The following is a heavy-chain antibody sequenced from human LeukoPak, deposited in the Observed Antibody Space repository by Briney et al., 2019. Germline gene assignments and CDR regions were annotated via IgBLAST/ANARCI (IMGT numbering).Heavy chain of an antibody. Sequence: PSETLSLTCAVYGGSFSGYYWSWIRQPPGKGLEWIGEINHSGSTNYNPSLKSRVTISVDTSKNQFSLKLSSVTAADTAVYYCARVRQYCYDSSGGLDYWGQGTLVTVSS. CDR2: INHSGST. J-gene: IGHJ4*02. V-gene: IGHV4-34*01. CDR3: ARVRQYCYDSSGGLDY. D-gene: IGHD3-22*01. CDR1: GGSFSGYY.